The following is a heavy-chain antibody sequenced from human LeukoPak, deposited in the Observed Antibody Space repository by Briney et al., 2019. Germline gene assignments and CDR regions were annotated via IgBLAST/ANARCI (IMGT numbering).Heavy chain of an antibody. J-gene: IGHJ4*02. CDR2: INWNSGSL. Sequence: GRSLRLSCAASEFTFDDYTMQWVRQAPGKGLEWVSGINWNSGSLGYADSVKGRFTISRDNAKSSLFLQMNSLRPEDTALYYCAKAYGSGSYYLDSWGQGTLVTVSS. D-gene: IGHD3-10*01. V-gene: IGHV3-9*01. CDR3: AKAYGSGSYYLDS. CDR1: EFTFDDYT.